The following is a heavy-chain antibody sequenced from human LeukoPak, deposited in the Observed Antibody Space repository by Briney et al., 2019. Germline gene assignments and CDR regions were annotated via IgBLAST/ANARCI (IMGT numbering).Heavy chain of an antibody. D-gene: IGHD6-13*01. Sequence: SETLSLTCTVSGGSISSSSYYWGWIRQPPGKGLEWIGSIYYSRSTYYNPSLKSRVTISVDTSKNQFSLKLSSVTAADTAVYYCARDSGYSSSWYGNWFDPWGQGTLVTVSS. V-gene: IGHV4-39*07. CDR2: IYYSRST. J-gene: IGHJ5*02. CDR3: ARDSGYSSSWYGNWFDP. CDR1: GGSISSSSYY.